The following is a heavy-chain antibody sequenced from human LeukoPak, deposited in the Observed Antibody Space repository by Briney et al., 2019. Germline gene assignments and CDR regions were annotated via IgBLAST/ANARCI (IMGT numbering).Heavy chain of an antibody. CDR1: GGSFSGYY. CDR2: IYTSGST. D-gene: IGHD4-17*01. J-gene: IGHJ3*02. Sequence: SETLSLTCAVYGGSFSGYYWSWIRQPAGKGLEWIGRIYTSGSTNYNPSLKSRVTISVDTSKNQFSLKLTSVTAADTAVYYCARAGGADYGDYLYLDAFDIWGQGTMVTVSS. CDR3: ARAGGADYGDYLYLDAFDI. V-gene: IGHV4-59*10.